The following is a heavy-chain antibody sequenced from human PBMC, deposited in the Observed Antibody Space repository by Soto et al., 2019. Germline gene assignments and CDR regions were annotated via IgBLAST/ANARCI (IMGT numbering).Heavy chain of an antibody. V-gene: IGHV1-46*01. J-gene: IGHJ6*02. CDR1: GYTFTSYY. Sequence: ASVKVSCKASGYTFTSYYMHWVRQAPGQGLEWMGIINPSGGGTSYAQKFQGRVTMTRDTSTSTVYMELSSLRSEDTAVYYCTRRSLDYYYGMDVWGQGTTVTVSS. CDR2: INPSGGGT. D-gene: IGHD1-1*01. CDR3: TRRSLDYYYGMDV.